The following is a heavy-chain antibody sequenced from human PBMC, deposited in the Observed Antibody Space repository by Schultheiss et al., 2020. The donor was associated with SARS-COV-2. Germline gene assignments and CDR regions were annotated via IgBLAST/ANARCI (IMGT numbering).Heavy chain of an antibody. CDR2: ISHSGST. Sequence: SETLSLTCAVYGGSFSGYYWSWIRQPPGKGLEWIGEISHSGSTNYNPSLKSRVTISIGTSKNQFSLKLRSVTAADTAVYYCARGLDHYYYYTMDVWGQGTTVTVSS. J-gene: IGHJ6*02. V-gene: IGHV4-34*01. D-gene: IGHD2-2*03. CDR3: ARGLDHYYYYTMDV. CDR1: GGSFSGYY.